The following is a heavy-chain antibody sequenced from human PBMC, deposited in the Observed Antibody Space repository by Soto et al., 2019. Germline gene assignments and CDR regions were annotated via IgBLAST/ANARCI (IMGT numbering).Heavy chain of an antibody. CDR2: INPSGGST. V-gene: IGHV1-46*03. CDR3: ARVYPSDTRYGYVGNNWFDP. J-gene: IGHJ5*02. CDR1: GYTFTIYY. D-gene: IGHD5-18*01. Sequence: VKVSCKASGYTFTIYYMPWVRQAPGQGLEWMGIINPSGGSTSYAQKFQGRVTMTRDTSTSTVYMELSSLRSEDTAVYYCARVYPSDTRYGYVGNNWFDPWGQGTLVTVSS.